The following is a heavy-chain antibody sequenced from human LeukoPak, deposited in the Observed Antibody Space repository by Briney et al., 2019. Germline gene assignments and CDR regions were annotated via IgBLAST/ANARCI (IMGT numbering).Heavy chain of an antibody. CDR1: GGSISSSSYS. D-gene: IGHD1-26*01. Sequence: SSETLSLTCTVSGGSISSSSYSWGWIRQPPGKGLEWIGSIYYSGSTFYNPSLKSRVTISVDTSKNQFSLKLSSVTAADPAVYYCARQGSGRSSDYWGQGTLVTVSS. CDR2: IYYSGST. CDR3: ARQGSGRSSDY. V-gene: IGHV4-39*01. J-gene: IGHJ4*02.